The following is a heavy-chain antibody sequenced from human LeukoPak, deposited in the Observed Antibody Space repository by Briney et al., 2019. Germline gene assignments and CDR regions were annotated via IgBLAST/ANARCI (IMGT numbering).Heavy chain of an antibody. CDR1: GGSISSSYY. D-gene: IGHD4-17*01. V-gene: IGHV4-59*08. CDR2: IYYSGST. Sequence: SGTLSLTCAVSGGSISSSYYWSWIRQPPGKGLEWIGYIYYSGSTNYNPSLKSRVTISVDTSKNQFSLKLSSVTAADTAVYYCARQRFYGDYPGFDYWGQGTLVTVSS. CDR3: ARQRFYGDYPGFDY. J-gene: IGHJ4*02.